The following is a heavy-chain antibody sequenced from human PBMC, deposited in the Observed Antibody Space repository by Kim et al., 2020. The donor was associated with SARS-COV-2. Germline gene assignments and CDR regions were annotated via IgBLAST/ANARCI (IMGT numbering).Heavy chain of an antibody. V-gene: IGHV3-21*01. J-gene: IGHJ6*02. CDR2: ISSSSSYI. CDR1: GFTFSSYS. CDR3: ARGLPDYDFWSGYYPSYYYYGMDV. D-gene: IGHD3-3*01. Sequence: GGSLRLSCAASGFTFSSYSMNWVRQAPGKGLEWVSSISSSSSYIYYADSVKGRFTISRDNAKNSLYLQMNSLRAEDTAVYYCARGLPDYDFWSGYYPSYYYYGMDVWGQGTTVTVSS.